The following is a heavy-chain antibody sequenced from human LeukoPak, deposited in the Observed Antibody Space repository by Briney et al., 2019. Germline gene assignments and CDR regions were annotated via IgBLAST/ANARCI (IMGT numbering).Heavy chain of an antibody. D-gene: IGHD3-3*01. Sequence: SVKVSCKASGGTFSSYAISWVRQAPGEGLEWMGGIIPIFGTANYAQKFQGRVTITTDESTSTAYMELSSLRYEDTAVYYCARDRSAQITIFGVADAFDIWGQGTMVTVSS. CDR1: GGTFSSYA. CDR2: IIPIFGTA. CDR3: ARDRSAQITIFGVADAFDI. J-gene: IGHJ3*02. V-gene: IGHV1-69*05.